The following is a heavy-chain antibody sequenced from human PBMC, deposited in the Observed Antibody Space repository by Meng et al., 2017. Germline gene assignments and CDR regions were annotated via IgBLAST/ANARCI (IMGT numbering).Heavy chain of an antibody. CDR2: INHSGST. D-gene: IGHD3-22*01. V-gene: IGHV4-34*01. CDR3: ARVPTYYYDSSGYYLFDY. Sequence: GQLQDRGQGLLQPSVTLSLTCAAYGGSFSGYYWSWSRQPPGKGLEWIGEINHSGSTNYNPSLKSRVTISVDTSKNQFSLKLSSVTAADTAVYYCARVPTYYYDSSGYYLFDYWGQGTLVTVFS. CDR1: GGSFSGYY. J-gene: IGHJ4*02.